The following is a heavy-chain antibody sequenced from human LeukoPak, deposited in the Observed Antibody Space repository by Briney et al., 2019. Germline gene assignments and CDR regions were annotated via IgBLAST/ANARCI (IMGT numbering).Heavy chain of an antibody. D-gene: IGHD3-16*01. J-gene: IGHJ4*02. V-gene: IGHV1-2*02. CDR1: GYTFTGYY. CDR2: INTQRGET. Sequence: ASVKVSCKASGYTFTGYYIHWGRQGPGEGGERMGWINTQRGETKYAQRFQGRVTMSRDTSILTVYMDLSRLRSDDTAVYYCAKDRGPQWWGSFDYWGQGTLVTVSS. CDR3: AKDRGPQWWGSFDY.